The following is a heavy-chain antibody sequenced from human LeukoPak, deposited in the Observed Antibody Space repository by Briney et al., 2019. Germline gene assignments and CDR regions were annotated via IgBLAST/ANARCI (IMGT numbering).Heavy chain of an antibody. CDR2: INPSGGST. V-gene: IGHV1-46*01. Sequence: GRSLRLSCAASGFTFSSYGMHWVRQAPGQGLEWMGIINPSGGSTSYAQKFQGRVTMTRDTSTSTVYMELSSLRSEDTAVYYCARGADILTGYPLDYWGQGTLVTVSS. J-gene: IGHJ4*02. CDR1: GFTFSSYG. CDR3: ARGADILTGYPLDY. D-gene: IGHD3-9*01.